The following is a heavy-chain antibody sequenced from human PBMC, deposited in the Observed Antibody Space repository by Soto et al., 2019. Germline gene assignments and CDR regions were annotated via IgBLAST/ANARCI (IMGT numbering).Heavy chain of an antibody. Sequence: ASVKVSCKASGCTFSDYYVHWVREAPGQGLEWMGWINPSSGGTIYTQRFQGRVTMTRDTSISTVYMELSRLTSDDTAVYYCAREVGVIGAPGYTWFDPWGQGALVTVSS. V-gene: IGHV1-2*02. J-gene: IGHJ5*02. CDR3: AREVGVIGAPGYTWFDP. CDR1: GCTFSDYY. CDR2: INPSSGGT. D-gene: IGHD1-26*01.